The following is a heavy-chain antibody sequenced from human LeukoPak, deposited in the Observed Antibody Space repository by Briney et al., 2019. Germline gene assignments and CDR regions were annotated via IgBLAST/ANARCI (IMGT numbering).Heavy chain of an antibody. J-gene: IGHJ4*02. V-gene: IGHV4-39*07. CDR1: GGSISSSSYY. CDR3: ARDPGEPFGELSFDC. CDR2: IYYSGST. D-gene: IGHD3-16*02. Sequence: SETLSLTCTVSGGSISSSSYYWGWIRQPPGKGLEWIGSIYYSGSTYYNPSLKSRVTISVDTSKNQFSLKLSSVTAADTAVYYCARDPGEPFGELSFDCWGQGTLVTVSS.